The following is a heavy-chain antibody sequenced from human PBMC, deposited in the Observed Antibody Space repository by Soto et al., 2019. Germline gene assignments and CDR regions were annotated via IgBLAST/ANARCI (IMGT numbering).Heavy chain of an antibody. V-gene: IGHV4-61*01. J-gene: IGHJ4*02. CDR3: ATGVGTTNQF. CDR1: GVSVNSGTHY. Sequence: PSETLSLTCTVSGVSVNSGTHYWSWIRQPPGKGLEWIGYFFYSGTNYNPSLRSRVTISLDRSKNLFSLELRSLTAADSAVYYCATGVGTTNQFWGQGALVTVSS. D-gene: IGHD2-21*02. CDR2: FFYSGT.